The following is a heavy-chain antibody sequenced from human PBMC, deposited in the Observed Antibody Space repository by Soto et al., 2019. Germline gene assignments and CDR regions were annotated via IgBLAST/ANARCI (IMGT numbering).Heavy chain of an antibody. J-gene: IGHJ5*02. CDR3: ARDLHFVVGWSDP. V-gene: IGHV3-48*02. D-gene: IGHD2-15*01. CDR2: ISSSGGVT. Sequence: GGSLRLSCEVSGFTFSTYTMNWVRQVPGKGLEWISFISSSGGVTRYADSVKGRFTISRDNAKNSLILQMDSLRDEDTAVYYCARDLHFVVGWSDPWGQGTLVTVSS. CDR1: GFTFSTYT.